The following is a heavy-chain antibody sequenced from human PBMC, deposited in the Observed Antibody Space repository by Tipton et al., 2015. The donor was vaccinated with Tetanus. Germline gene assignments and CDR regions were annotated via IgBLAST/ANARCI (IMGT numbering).Heavy chain of an antibody. Sequence: SLRLSCAASGFTFSSYAMHWVRQAPGKGLEWVAVISHDGSNKYYADSVKGRFTISRDNSKNTLYLQMNSLRAEDTAVYYCARGYYYGSGSYGFDWFDPWGQGTLVTVSS. D-gene: IGHD3-10*01. V-gene: IGHV3-30-3*01. CDR3: ARGYYYGSGSYGFDWFDP. CDR1: GFTFSSYA. J-gene: IGHJ5*02. CDR2: ISHDGSNK.